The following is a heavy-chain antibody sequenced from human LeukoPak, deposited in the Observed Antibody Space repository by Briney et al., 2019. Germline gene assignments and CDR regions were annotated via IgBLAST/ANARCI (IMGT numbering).Heavy chain of an antibody. J-gene: IGHJ6*02. D-gene: IGHD3-10*01. CDR2: IYYSGSI. CDR1: GGSISSYY. Sequence: PSETLFLTCTVSGGSISSYYWSWIRQPPGKGLEWIGYIYYSGSINYNPSLKSRVTISVDTSKNQFSLKLSSVTAADTAVYYCARAPQWFGELYYYGMDVWGQGTTVTVSS. CDR3: ARAPQWFGELYYYGMDV. V-gene: IGHV4-59*01.